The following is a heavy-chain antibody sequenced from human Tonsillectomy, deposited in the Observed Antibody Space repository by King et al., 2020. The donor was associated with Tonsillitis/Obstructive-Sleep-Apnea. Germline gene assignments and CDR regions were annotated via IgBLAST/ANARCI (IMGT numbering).Heavy chain of an antibody. CDR1: GFTFSSYA. V-gene: IGHV3-23*04. D-gene: IGHD4-17*01. J-gene: IGHJ4*02. CDR2: RSGSGGST. Sequence: VQLVESGGGLVQPGGSLRLSCAASGFTFSSYAMSWVRQAPGKGLEWVSARSGSGGSTHYADSVKGRFTISRDNSKNTLYLQMNSLRAEDTAVYYCAKVLMDHGDYMIDYWGQGTLVTVSS. CDR3: AKVLMDHGDYMIDY.